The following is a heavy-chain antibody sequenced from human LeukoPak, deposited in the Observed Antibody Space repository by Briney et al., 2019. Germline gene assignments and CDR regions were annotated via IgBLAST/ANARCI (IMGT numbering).Heavy chain of an antibody. J-gene: IGHJ4*02. V-gene: IGHV3-23*01. CDR2: ISGSGGST. CDR1: GFTFSSYA. Sequence: GGSLRLSCAASGFTFSSYAMSWVRQAPGKGLEWVSAISGSGGSTYYADSVKGRFTISRDNSKNTLYLQMNSLRAEDTAVYYCARVPTAYYDILTGYSNPINYWGQGTLVTVSS. CDR3: ARVPTAYYDILTGYSNPINY. D-gene: IGHD3-9*01.